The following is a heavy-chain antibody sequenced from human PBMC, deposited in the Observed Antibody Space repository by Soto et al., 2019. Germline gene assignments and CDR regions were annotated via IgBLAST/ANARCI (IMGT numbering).Heavy chain of an antibody. D-gene: IGHD3-9*01. J-gene: IGHJ4*02. V-gene: IGHV1-18*01. CDR1: GYDFTNYG. CDR2: ISAYNGNI. Sequence: QVRLVQSGAEVKKPGASVKVSCKTYGYDFTNYGINWVRQAPGQGLEWMGWISAYNGNIVYAQNFRGRATLTTDTSTGSAYMELRTLRSDPTAVYSSARGHDILTRWKVTFWGQGTLVTLSS. CDR3: ARGHDILTRWKVTF.